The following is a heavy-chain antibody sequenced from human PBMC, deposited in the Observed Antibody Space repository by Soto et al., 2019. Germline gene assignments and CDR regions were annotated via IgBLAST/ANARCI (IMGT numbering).Heavy chain of an antibody. CDR2: ISFDGSNK. CDR1: GFTFSGYG. Sequence: QVQLVESGGGVVQPGRSQRLSCAASGFTFSGYGMHWVRQAPGKGLEWVAVISFDGSNKYYADSVKGRFTISRDNSKNTLYLQMNSLRGEDTAVYYCAKVRPSASSGYYFDYWGQGTLVTVSS. J-gene: IGHJ4*02. V-gene: IGHV3-30*18. CDR3: AKVRPSASSGYYFDY. D-gene: IGHD3-22*01.